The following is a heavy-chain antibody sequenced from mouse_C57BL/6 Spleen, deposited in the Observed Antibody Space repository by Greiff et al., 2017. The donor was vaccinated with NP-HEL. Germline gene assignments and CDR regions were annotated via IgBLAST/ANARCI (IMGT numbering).Heavy chain of an antibody. CDR3: ARWSDSWFAY. V-gene: IGHV1-81*01. J-gene: IGHJ3*01. Sequence: QVQLKESGAELARPGASVKLSCKASGYTFTSYGISWVKQRTGQGLEWIGEIYPRSGNTYYNEKFKGKATLTADKSSSTAYMELRSLTSEDSAVYFCARWSDSWFAYWGQGTLVTVSA. CDR2: IYPRSGNT. CDR1: GYTFTSYG.